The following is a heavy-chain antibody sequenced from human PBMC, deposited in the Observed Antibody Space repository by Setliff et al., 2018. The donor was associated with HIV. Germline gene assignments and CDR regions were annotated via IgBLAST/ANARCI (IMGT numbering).Heavy chain of an antibody. D-gene: IGHD6-13*01. CDR1: GGSISSAAYY. V-gene: IGHV4-31*03. Sequence: PSETLSLTCTVSGGSISSAAYYWSWIRQHPGKGLEWIGHIYYSGSTNYNPSLKSRVTISVDTSKNQFSLNLSSVTAADTAVYYCARFNVAAAATDYWGQGTLVTVSS. CDR3: ARFNVAAAATDY. J-gene: IGHJ4*02. CDR2: IYYSGST.